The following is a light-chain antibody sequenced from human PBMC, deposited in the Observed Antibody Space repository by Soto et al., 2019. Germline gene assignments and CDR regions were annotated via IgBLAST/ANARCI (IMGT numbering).Light chain of an antibody. V-gene: IGLV1-47*01. J-gene: IGLJ1*01. CDR3: GAWDDRSSGYV. CDR2: WND. CDR1: SSNIGSNY. Sequence: QSVLTKPPSASGTPGQRFTISGSGISSNIGSNYLYWYQLLPGTAPKVVIYWNDERPSGVPDRFSGSKSGTSASLAISGLRSEDEADYYCGAWDDRSSGYVFGSGTKVTVL.